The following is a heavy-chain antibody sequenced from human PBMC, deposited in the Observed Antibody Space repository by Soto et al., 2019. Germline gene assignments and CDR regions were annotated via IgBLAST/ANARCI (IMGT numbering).Heavy chain of an antibody. J-gene: IGHJ5*02. D-gene: IGHD3-16*01. CDR3: ARDGLGKGSNWFDP. CDR2: IWYDGSNK. CDR1: GFTFSSYG. V-gene: IGHV3-33*01. Sequence: VQLVESGGGVVQPGRSLRLSCAASGFTFSSYGMHWVRQAPGKGLEWVAVIWYDGSNKYYADSVKGRFTISRDNSKNTLYLQMNSLRAEDTAVYYCARDGLGKGSNWFDPWGQGTLVTVSS.